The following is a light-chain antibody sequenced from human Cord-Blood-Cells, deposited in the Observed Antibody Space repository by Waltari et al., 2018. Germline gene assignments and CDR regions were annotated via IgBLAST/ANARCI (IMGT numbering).Light chain of an antibody. CDR2: EVS. CDR3: CSYAGSSTWV. CDR1: SSDVGTYNL. V-gene: IGLV2-23*02. Sequence: QSALTQPASVSGSPGQSITISCTATSSDVGTYNLVSWYPQHPGQAPKLMIYEVSKRPSGVSNRFSGSKSGNTASLTISGLQAEDEADYYCCSYAGSSTWVFGGGTKLTVL. J-gene: IGLJ3*02.